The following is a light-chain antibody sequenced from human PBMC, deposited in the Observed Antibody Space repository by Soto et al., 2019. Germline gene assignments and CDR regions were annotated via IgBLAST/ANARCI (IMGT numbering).Light chain of an antibody. CDR2: GAS. J-gene: IGKJ1*01. Sequence: EIVLTQSPGTLSLSPVERASLCFMASQSVNNNLAWYQQKLGQAPRVLIYGASTRATGIPARFTGSGSGTEFILTITSLQSEDSAVYYCQEYNTWPWTFGQGTKVDIK. CDR3: QEYNTWPWT. CDR1: QSVNNN. V-gene: IGKV3-15*01.